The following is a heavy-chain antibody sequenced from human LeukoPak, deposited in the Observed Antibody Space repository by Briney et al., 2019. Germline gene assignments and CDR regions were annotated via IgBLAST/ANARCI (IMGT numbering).Heavy chain of an antibody. CDR3: ARAGGWYGDAFDI. CDR1: GGSISNYY. V-gene: IGHV4-59*12. CDR2: VHYSGST. J-gene: IGHJ3*02. D-gene: IGHD6-19*01. Sequence: PSETLSLTCTVSGGSISNYYWSWIRQPPGKGLEWIGYVHYSGSTNYNPSLETRVTISVDTSKNQFSLKLSSVTAADTAVYYCARAGGWYGDAFDIWGQGTMVTVSS.